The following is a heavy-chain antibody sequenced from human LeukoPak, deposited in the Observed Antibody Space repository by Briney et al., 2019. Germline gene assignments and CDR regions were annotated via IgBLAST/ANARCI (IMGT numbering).Heavy chain of an antibody. D-gene: IGHD5-18*01. CDR2: ISAYNGNT. V-gene: IGHV1-18*01. J-gene: IGHJ3*02. CDR3: ARTSRGGYSYGHDAFDI. CDR1: GYTFTSYG. Sequence: GASVKVSCKASGYTFTSYGISWVRQAPGQGLEWMGWISAYNGNTNYAQKFQGRVTITADESTSTAYMELSSLRSEDTAVYYCARTSRGGYSYGHDAFDIWGQGTMVTVSS.